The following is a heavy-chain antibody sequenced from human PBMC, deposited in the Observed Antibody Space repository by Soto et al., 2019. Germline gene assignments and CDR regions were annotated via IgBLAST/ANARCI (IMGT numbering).Heavy chain of an antibody. D-gene: IGHD1-1*01. CDR2: INAGNGNT. V-gene: IGHV1-3*01. CDR1: GYTFTSYA. CDR3: ARWVGGNYFHY. J-gene: IGHJ4*02. Sequence: QVQLVQSGAEVKKPGASVKVSCKASGYTFTSYAMHWVRQAPGQRLEWMGWINAGNGNTKYSQKFQGRVIITRDTSASTAYMELSSPRSEDTAVYYCARWVGGNYFHYWGQGTLVTVSS.